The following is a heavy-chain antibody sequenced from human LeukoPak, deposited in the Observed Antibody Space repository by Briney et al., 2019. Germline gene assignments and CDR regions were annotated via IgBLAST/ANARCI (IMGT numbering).Heavy chain of an antibody. V-gene: IGHV4-39*07. CDR3: ARDDRGIVGANIGVYFDY. CDR2: IYYSGST. D-gene: IGHD1-26*01. Sequence: RASETLSLTCTVSGGSISSSSYYWGWIRQPPGKGLEWIGSIYYSGSTYYNPSLKSRVTISVDTSKNQFSLKLSSVTAADTAVYYCARDDRGIVGANIGVYFDYWGQGTLVTVSS. J-gene: IGHJ4*02. CDR1: GGSISSSSYY.